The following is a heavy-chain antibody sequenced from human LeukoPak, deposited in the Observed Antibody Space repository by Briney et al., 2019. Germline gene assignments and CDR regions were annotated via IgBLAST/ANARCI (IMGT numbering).Heavy chain of an antibody. J-gene: IGHJ4*02. V-gene: IGHV4-39*01. Sequence: SETLSLTCTVSGGSISSSSYYWGWIRQSPGKGLEWIGSISYSGTTYYNPSLKSRVTISVDTSKNQFSLKLNSVTAADTAVFYCAANSADYNTLGSSYKVWGQGTLVTVSS. D-gene: IGHD3-10*01. CDR2: ISYSGTT. CDR1: GGSISSSSYY. CDR3: AANSADYNTLGSSYKV.